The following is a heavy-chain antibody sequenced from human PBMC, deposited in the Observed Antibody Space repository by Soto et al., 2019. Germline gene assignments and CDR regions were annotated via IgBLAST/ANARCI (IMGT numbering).Heavy chain of an antibody. Sequence: QVQLQESGPGLVKPSQTLSLTCTVFGDSISNGGFYYSWIRQHPGQGLEWVGYIFHSGSTLSNPSLRSRVTPSADTSNNQLFLKLTSVTAADTAVYYCARGGIAGHWFDPWGQGTLVTVSA. CDR2: IFHSGST. CDR3: ARGGIAGHWFDP. D-gene: IGHD2-15*01. V-gene: IGHV4-31*03. J-gene: IGHJ5*02. CDR1: GDSISNGGFY.